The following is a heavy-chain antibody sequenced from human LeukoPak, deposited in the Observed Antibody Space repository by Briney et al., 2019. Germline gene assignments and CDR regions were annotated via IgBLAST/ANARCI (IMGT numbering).Heavy chain of an antibody. D-gene: IGHD3-3*01. V-gene: IGHV3-21*01. CDR1: GFTFSSYS. J-gene: IGHJ5*02. CDR2: ISSSSSYI. Sequence: GGSLRLSCAASGFTFSSYSMNWVRQAPGKGLEWVSSISSSSSYIYYADSVKGRFTISRDNAKNSLYLQMNSLRAEDTAVYYCARGRVYDFWSGYGWFDPWGQGTLATVSS. CDR3: ARGRVYDFWSGYGWFDP.